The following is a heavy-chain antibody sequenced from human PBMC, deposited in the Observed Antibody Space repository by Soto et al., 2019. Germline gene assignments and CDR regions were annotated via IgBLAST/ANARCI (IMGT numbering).Heavy chain of an antibody. J-gene: IGHJ4*02. CDR3: ARVGRYFDWTSSYYIDY. CDR2: IYYSGST. CDR1: GGSISSYY. V-gene: IGHV4-59*01. Sequence: SETLSLTCTVSGGSISSYYWSWIRQPPGKGLEWIGYIYYSGSTNYNPSLKSRVTISVDTSKNQFSLKLSSVTAADTAVYYCARVGRYFDWTSSYYIDYWGQGTLVTVSS. D-gene: IGHD3-9*01.